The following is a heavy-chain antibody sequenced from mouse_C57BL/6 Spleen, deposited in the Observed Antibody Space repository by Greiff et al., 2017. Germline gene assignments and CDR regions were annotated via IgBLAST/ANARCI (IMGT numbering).Heavy chain of an antibody. D-gene: IGHD2-3*01. CDR3: ARQGYDADAGEYAMDY. Sequence: EVKLMESGGDLVKPGGSLKLSCAASGFTFSSYGMSWVRQTPDKRLEWVATISSGGSYTYYPDSVKGRFTISRDNAKNTLYLQMSSLKSEDTAMYYCARQGYDADAGEYAMDYWGQGTSVTVSS. V-gene: IGHV5-6*01. CDR1: GFTFSSYG. J-gene: IGHJ4*01. CDR2: ISSGGSYT.